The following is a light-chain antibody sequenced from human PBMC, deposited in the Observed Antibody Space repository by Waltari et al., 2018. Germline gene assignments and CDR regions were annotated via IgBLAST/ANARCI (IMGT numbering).Light chain of an antibody. V-gene: IGKV1-39*01. Sequence: DIQMTQSPSSLSASVGDRVTITCRASQSISSYLNWYQQKPGKAPKFLIYVASSLQSGVPSRFSVSGSGTDFTLTISSLQPEDFATYYCQQSYSTPFTFGPGTKVDIK. CDR3: QQSYSTPFT. J-gene: IGKJ3*01. CDR1: QSISSY. CDR2: VAS.